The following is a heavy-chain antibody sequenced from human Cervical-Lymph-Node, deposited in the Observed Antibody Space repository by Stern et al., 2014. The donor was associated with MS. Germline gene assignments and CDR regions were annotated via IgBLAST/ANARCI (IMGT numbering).Heavy chain of an antibody. CDR2: IYHSGGT. CDR1: GGSISSSNW. J-gene: IGHJ3*02. D-gene: IGHD1-14*01. Sequence: QVQLMESGPGLVKPSGTLSLTCAVSGGSISSSNWWGWVRQSPGKGLEWIGGIYHSGGTKYSPSFESRVIISVDKSKNQFSLKLSYVTAADTAVYYCARELPDLNAFDIWGQGTMVTVSS. CDR3: ARELPDLNAFDI. V-gene: IGHV4-4*02.